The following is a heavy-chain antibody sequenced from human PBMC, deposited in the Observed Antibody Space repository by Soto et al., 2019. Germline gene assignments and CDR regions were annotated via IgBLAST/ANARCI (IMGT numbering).Heavy chain of an antibody. CDR3: ARAPKKDGSGSYYEGHFDY. J-gene: IGHJ4*02. D-gene: IGHD3-10*01. Sequence: QVQLVQSGAEVKKPGSSVKVSCKASGGTFSSYAISWVRQAPGQGLEWMGGIIPIFGTANYAQKFQGKVTITADESTSTASMELSSLRSEDTAVYYWARAPKKDGSGSYYEGHFDYWGQGTLVTVSS. CDR2: IIPIFGTA. V-gene: IGHV1-69*12. CDR1: GGTFSSYA.